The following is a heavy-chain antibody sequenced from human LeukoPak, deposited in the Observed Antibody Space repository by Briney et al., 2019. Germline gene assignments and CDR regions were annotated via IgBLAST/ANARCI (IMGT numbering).Heavy chain of an antibody. CDR3: ARGSRNFDY. V-gene: IGHV4-34*01. CDR2: INHSGST. CDR1: GGSFSGYY. J-gene: IGHJ4*02. Sequence: SETLSLTCAVYGGSFSGYYWSWIRQPPGKGLEWVGEINHSGSTNYNPSLKSRVTISVDTSKNQFSLKLSSATAADTAVYYCARGSRNFDYWGQGTLVTVSS.